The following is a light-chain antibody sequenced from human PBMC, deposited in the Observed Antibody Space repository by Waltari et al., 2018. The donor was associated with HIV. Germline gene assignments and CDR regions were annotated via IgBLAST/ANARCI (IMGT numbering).Light chain of an antibody. J-gene: IGLJ2*01. CDR2: DVP. CDR3: CTYAAKYVL. V-gene: IGLV2-11*01. Sequence: QSALTQPRSVSGSPGQSVTISCTRTGSDVGNFNFVSWYQHLPAKAPKLLIYDVPTRPSGVPDRFSGSKSGDTASLTISGLQAEDEADYYCCTYAAKYVLFGGGTNLTVL. CDR1: GSDVGNFNF.